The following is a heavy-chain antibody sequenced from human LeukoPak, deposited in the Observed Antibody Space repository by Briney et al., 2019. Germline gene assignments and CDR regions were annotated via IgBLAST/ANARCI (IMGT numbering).Heavy chain of an antibody. Sequence: SETLSLTCTVSGTSVNYHYWSWIRQSPGRGLEWIGYIFYIGSTKYNPSLESRVTISEATSKNQLSLQLSSVTAADTVVYYCARKFPTADDYFDYWGQGILVSVSS. J-gene: IGHJ4*02. CDR3: ARKFPTADDYFDY. CDR1: GTSVNYHY. V-gene: IGHV4-59*02. CDR2: IFYIGST. D-gene: IGHD6-25*01.